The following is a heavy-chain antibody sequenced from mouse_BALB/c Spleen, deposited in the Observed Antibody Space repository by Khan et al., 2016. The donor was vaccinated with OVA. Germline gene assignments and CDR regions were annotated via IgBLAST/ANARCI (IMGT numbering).Heavy chain of an antibody. J-gene: IGHJ4*01. CDR3: ARQPDYHYYIMDY. D-gene: IGHD1-1*02. V-gene: IGHV2-6-1*01. CDR1: GFSLANYG. CDR2: IWSDGTT. Sequence: VQLLESGPGLVAPSQSLSITCTISGFSLANYGVHWVRQPPGKGLEWLVVIWSDGTTTYNSALKSRLSISRDNSKSQVFLKMNSLQTDDTAMYYCARQPDYHYYIMDYWGQGTSVTVSS.